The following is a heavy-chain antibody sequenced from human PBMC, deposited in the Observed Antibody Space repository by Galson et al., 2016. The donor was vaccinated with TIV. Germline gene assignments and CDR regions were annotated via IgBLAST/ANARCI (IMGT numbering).Heavy chain of an antibody. D-gene: IGHD3-22*01. J-gene: IGHJ4*02. CDR3: ARDPTYYDTNGWGH. V-gene: IGHV1-24*01. Sequence: SVKASCKVSGNSLTELVLHWVRQAPGKGLEWMGGIDPEVSKTVYAQRFQGRVTMTTDTSTSTAYMELRSLRSDDTAMYYCARDPTYYDTNGWGHWGQGTLVIVSS. CDR2: IDPEVSKT. CDR1: GNSLTELV.